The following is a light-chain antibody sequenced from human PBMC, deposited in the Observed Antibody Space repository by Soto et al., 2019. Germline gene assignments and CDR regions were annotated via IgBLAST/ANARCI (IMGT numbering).Light chain of an antibody. CDR3: QQLNSYLMYT. V-gene: IGKV3-20*01. CDR1: QSLSSSS. CDR2: GAS. Sequence: EIVLTQSPGTLSMSPGERATLSCRASQSLSSSSLAWYQQKPGQAPRLLISGASSRAADIPDRFSGSGSGTDFTLTINRLEPEDFATYYCQQLNSYLMYTFGQGTKVDIK. J-gene: IGKJ2*01.